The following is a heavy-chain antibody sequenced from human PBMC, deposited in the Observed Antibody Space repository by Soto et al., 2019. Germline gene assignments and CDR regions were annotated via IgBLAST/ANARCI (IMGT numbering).Heavy chain of an antibody. CDR2: IYPGDSHT. CDR1: GYSFTSYW. J-gene: IGHJ3*02. D-gene: IGHD3-22*01. V-gene: IGHV5-51*01. Sequence: GESLKISCKGSGYSFTSYWIGWVRQMPGKGLERMGIIYPGDSHTINSPSFQGRVTMSADKPINTAYLQWSSLKASDTGMYYCARPDSSGYSPGGDGFQIWGQGTMVTVSS. CDR3: ARPDSSGYSPGGDGFQI.